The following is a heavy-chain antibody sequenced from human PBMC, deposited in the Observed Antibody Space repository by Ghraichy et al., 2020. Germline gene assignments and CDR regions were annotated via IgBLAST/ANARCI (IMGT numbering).Heavy chain of an antibody. CDR2: IGHEGING. CDR3: AKDLFYSADY. J-gene: IGHJ4*02. D-gene: IGHD1-26*01. V-gene: IGHV3-30*02. Sequence: GESLNISCAASGFAFSHSGMHWFRQAPGKGLQWVAFIGHEGINGHFADFVRGRFTISRDNSKNTVFLQMNSLRPEDTSIYYCAKDLFYSADYWGQGTLVTVSS. CDR1: GFAFSHSG.